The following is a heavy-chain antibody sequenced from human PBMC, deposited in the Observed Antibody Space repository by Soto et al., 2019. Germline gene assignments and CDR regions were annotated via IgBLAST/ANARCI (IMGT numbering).Heavy chain of an antibody. V-gene: IGHV4-59*01. CDR1: GGSFSSYY. D-gene: IGHD1-26*01. J-gene: IGHJ6*02. Sequence: PSETLSLTCTVSGGSFSSYYWSWIRQPPGKGLEWIGYIHNSGSTNYDPPLENRVTISVDTSENQFSLKLTSVTAADTAIYYCGRGRTGSYFTFVDVWGQGIKVTVSS. CDR2: IHNSGST. CDR3: GRGRTGSYFTFVDV.